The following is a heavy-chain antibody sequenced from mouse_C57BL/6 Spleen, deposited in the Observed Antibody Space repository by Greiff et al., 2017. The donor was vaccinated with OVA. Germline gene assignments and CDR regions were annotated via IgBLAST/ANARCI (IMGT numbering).Heavy chain of an antibody. J-gene: IGHJ4*01. Sequence: VQLQQPGAELVKPGASVKLSCKASGYTFTSYWMHWVKQRPGRGLEWIGRIDPNSGGTKYNEKFKSKATLTVDKPSSTAYMQLSSLTSEDSAVYYCARSYYGSSYASYAMDYWGQGTSVTVSS. V-gene: IGHV1-72*01. D-gene: IGHD1-1*01. CDR3: ARSYYGSSYASYAMDY. CDR2: IDPNSGGT. CDR1: GYTFTSYW.